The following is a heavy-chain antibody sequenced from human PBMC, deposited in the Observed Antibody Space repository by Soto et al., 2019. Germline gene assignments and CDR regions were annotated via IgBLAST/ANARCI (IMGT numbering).Heavy chain of an antibody. CDR2: INPNSGGT. CDR3: TKYSGSSSTPAA. J-gene: IGHJ5*02. CDR1: GYTFTGYY. V-gene: IGHV1-2*04. Sequence: ASVKVSCKASGYTFTGYYMHWVRQAPGQGLEWMGWINPNSGGTNYAQKFQGWVTMTRDTSISTAYMELNSLNTEDTAVYYCTKYSGSSSTPAALGQGALVTVSS. D-gene: IGHD1-26*01.